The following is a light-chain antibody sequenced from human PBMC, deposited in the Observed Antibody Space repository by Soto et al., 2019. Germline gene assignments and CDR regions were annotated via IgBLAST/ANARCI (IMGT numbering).Light chain of an antibody. CDR3: CSYAGSRTYL. Sequence: QSALTQPASVSGSPGQSITITCTVTSGDVGSYDLVSWYQQQPGKAPKLLIYEGTQRPSGLSTRFSGSKSGNTASLTISGLQADDEADYYCCSYAGSRTYLFGTGTKVNVL. J-gene: IGLJ1*01. V-gene: IGLV2-23*01. CDR1: SGDVGSYDL. CDR2: EGT.